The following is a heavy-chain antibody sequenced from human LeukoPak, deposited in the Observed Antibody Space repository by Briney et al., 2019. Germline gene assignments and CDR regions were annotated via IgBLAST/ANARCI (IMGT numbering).Heavy chain of an antibody. D-gene: IGHD4-17*01. V-gene: IGHV3-7*03. Sequence: RGSLRLSCAASGFTFSSYWMSWVRQAPGKGLEWVANIKQDGSEKYYVDSVKGRFTISRDNAKNSLYLQMSSLRAEDTAVYFCARGQTTVTNWGQGTLVTVSS. CDR2: IKQDGSEK. J-gene: IGHJ4*02. CDR3: ARGQTTVTN. CDR1: GFTFSSYW.